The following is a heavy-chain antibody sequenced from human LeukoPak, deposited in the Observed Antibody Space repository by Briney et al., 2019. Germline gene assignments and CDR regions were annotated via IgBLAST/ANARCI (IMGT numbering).Heavy chain of an antibody. J-gene: IGHJ5*02. CDR3: VSAGRIAVAGLNWFEP. D-gene: IGHD6-19*01. V-gene: IGHV3-74*03. CDR2: INSDASST. Sequence: GGSLGLLCADSGFPYSQYWMYGVRQAPGKGLVWVSRINSDASSTTYGDSVKGRFTISRDNAKNTVYLQMNSLRAEDTAVYYCVSAGRIAVAGLNWFEPWGQGTLVTVSS. CDR1: GFPYSQYW.